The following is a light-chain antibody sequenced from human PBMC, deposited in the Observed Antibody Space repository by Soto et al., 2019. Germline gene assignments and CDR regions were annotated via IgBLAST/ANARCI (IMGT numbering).Light chain of an antibody. V-gene: IGKV1-9*01. Sequence: DVQLTQSPSFLPASVGEGVNITSAPSQDISDYLAWYQQRPAKAPKLLIYAASTLQSGVPSRFSGSGSGTEFTLAISSLQPDDFATYYCKHYNSYSDAFGKGTKVDIK. J-gene: IGKJ1*01. CDR1: QDISDY. CDR3: KHYNSYSDA. CDR2: AAS.